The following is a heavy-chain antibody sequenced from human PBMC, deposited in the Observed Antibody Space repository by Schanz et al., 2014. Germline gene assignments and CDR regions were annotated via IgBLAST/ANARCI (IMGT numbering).Heavy chain of an antibody. CDR2: IKQDESER. CDR3: AKGRGGTSSEGLDQYYGMDV. J-gene: IGHJ6*02. V-gene: IGHV3-7*01. CDR1: GFTLSSYS. D-gene: IGHD6-6*01. Sequence: EVQLVESGGALVQPGGSLRLSCAASGFTLSSYSISWVRQAPGGGLEWVANIKQDESERSYVDSVKGRFTISRDNAKNSLYLQMNSLRGEDTAVYFCAKGRGGTSSEGLDQYYGMDVWGQGTTVTVSS.